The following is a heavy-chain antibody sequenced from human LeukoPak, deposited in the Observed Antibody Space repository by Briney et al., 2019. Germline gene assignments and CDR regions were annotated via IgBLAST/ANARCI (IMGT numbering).Heavy chain of an antibody. J-gene: IGHJ4*02. CDR2: IYTSGST. CDR3: ARDPGIAAAGMIPY. Sequence: SETLSLTCTVSGGSVSSYYWSWIRQTAGKGLEWIGRIYTSGSTNYNPSLKSRVTMSVDTSKNQFSLKLSSVTAADTAVYYCARDPGIAAAGMIPYWGQGTLVTVSS. V-gene: IGHV4-4*07. CDR1: GGSVSSYY. D-gene: IGHD6-13*01.